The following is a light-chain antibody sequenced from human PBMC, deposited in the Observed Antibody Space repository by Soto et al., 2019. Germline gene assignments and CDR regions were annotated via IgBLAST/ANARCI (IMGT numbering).Light chain of an antibody. Sequence: DIVMTQSPLSLPVTPGEPASISCRSSQSLLHSNGYTYLDWYLQKPGQSPQLLIYLGSSRASGVPDRFSGSRSGTDFTLKISRVEAEDVGLYDCMQALQAPYTFGQGTKLEIK. V-gene: IGKV2-28*01. CDR1: QSLLHSNGYTY. J-gene: IGKJ2*01. CDR2: LGS. CDR3: MQALQAPYT.